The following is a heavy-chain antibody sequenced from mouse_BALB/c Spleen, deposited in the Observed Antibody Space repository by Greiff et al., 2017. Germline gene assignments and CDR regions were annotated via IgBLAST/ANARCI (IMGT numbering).Heavy chain of an antibody. CDR1: GFTFSSYA. Sequence: EVKLQESGGGLVKPGGSLKLSCAASGFTFSSYAMSWVRQTPEKRLEWVASISSGGSTYYPDSVKGRFTISRDNARNILYLQMSSLRSEDTAMYYCARGSYYYGSSLGYFDYWGQGTTLTVSS. V-gene: IGHV5-6-5*01. CDR2: ISSGGST. CDR3: ARGSYYYGSSLGYFDY. D-gene: IGHD1-1*01. J-gene: IGHJ2*01.